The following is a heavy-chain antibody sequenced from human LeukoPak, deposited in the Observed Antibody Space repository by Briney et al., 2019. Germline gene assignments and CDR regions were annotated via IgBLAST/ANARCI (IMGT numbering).Heavy chain of an antibody. V-gene: IGHV3-21*01. CDR3: ARDGERSERLLYEDYYYYGMDV. CDR1: GFSFSAYN. D-gene: IGHD3-3*01. J-gene: IGHJ6*02. Sequence: GGSLRLSCAASGFSFSAYNMNWVRQAPGKGLEWLSSITGRGSDKYYADSVKGRFTISRDNAKDSLHLQLNSLRAEDTAVYYCARDGERSERLLYEDYYYYGMDVWGQGTTVIVSS. CDR2: ITGRGSDK.